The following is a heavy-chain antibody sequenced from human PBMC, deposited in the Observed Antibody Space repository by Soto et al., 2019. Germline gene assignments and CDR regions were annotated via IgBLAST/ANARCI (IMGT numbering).Heavy chain of an antibody. CDR3: ARDRTIFGVVRSEYYYYYGMDV. CDR2: IYYSGST. CDR1: GGSVSSGSYY. D-gene: IGHD3-3*01. V-gene: IGHV4-61*01. Sequence: SETLSLTCTASGGSVSSGSYYWSWIRQPPGKGLEWIGYIYYSGSTNYNPSLKSRVTISVDTSKNQFSLKLSSVTAADTAVYYCARDRTIFGVVRSEYYYYYGMDVWGQGTTVTVSS. J-gene: IGHJ6*02.